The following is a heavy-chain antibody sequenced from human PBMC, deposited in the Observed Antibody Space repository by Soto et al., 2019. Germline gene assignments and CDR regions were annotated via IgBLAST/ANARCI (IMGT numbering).Heavy chain of an antibody. J-gene: IGHJ6*02. D-gene: IGHD3-3*01. CDR3: ETAPYTIFGVVNYYYYYGMDV. CDR2: ISAYNGNT. V-gene: IGHV1-18*01. Sequence: ASVKVSCKASGYTFTSYGISWVRQAPGQGLEWMGWISAYNGNTNYAQKLQGRVTMTTDTSTNTAYMELSSLRSEDTAVYYCETAPYTIFGVVNYYYYYGMDVWGQGTTVTVFS. CDR1: GYTFTSYG.